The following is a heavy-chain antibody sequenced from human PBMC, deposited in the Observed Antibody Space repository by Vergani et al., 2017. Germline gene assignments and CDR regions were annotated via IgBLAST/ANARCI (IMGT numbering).Heavy chain of an antibody. V-gene: IGHV4-59*01. CDR3: AREVGYSYGEGWFDP. Sequence: QVQLQESGPGLVKPSETLSLTCTVSGGSISSYYWSWIRQPPGKGLEWIGYIYYSGSTNYNPSLKSRVTISVDTSKNQFSLKLSSVTAADTAVYYCAREVGYSYGEGWFDPWGQETLVTVSS. CDR1: GGSISSYY. D-gene: IGHD5-18*01. J-gene: IGHJ5*02. CDR2: IYYSGST.